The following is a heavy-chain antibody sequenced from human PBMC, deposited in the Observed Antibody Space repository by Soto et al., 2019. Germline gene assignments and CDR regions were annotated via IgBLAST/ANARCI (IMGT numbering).Heavy chain of an antibody. CDR1: GGTFSSYA. J-gene: IGHJ6*02. CDR3: AREVCSSTSCYTNYYGIDV. Sequence: QVQLVQSGAEVKKPGSSVKVSCKASGGTFSSYATSWVRQAPGQGLEWMGGIIPIFGTANYAQKFQGRVTITADASTSTAYMELSSLRSEDTAVYYCAREVCSSTSCYTNYYGIDVWGQGTTVTVSS. V-gene: IGHV1-69*01. D-gene: IGHD2-2*02. CDR2: IIPIFGTA.